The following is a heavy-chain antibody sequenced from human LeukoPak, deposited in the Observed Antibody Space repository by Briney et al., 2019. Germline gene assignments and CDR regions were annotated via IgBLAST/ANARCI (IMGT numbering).Heavy chain of an antibody. CDR1: GFTFSSFG. CDR3: ARDRKYSGSGGSGLPDY. Sequence: ASVEVSCKASGFTFSSFGISWVRQAPGQGLEWMGWISAYNGKTNYAQKFQDRLTLTTDRSTSTAYMELRSLRSDDTAVYYCARDRKYSGSGGSGLPDYWGQGTLVAVSS. D-gene: IGHD3-10*01. J-gene: IGHJ4*02. CDR2: ISAYNGKT. V-gene: IGHV1-18*01.